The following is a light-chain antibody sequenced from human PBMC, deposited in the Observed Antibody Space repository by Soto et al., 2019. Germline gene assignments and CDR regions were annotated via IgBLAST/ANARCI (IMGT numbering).Light chain of an antibody. CDR1: QSVSSSD. V-gene: IGKV3-20*01. Sequence: EIVLTQSPGTLSLSPGDRATLSCRASQSVSSSDLAWYQQKPGQDPRLLIYGASTRATGIPDRFSSSRSWTEFTRTISRLEPEDFAVYYCQQYGGSPLYTFGQGTKWEIK. J-gene: IGKJ2*01. CDR3: QQYGGSPLYT. CDR2: GAS.